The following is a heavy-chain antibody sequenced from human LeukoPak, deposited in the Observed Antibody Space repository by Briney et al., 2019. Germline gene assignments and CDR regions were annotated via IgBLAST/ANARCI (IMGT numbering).Heavy chain of an antibody. Sequence: GGSLRLSCAASGFTFSSHVMNWVRQAPGKGLEWVSTISGGGGSTYYADSVKGRFTISRDNSKNTLYLQVNSLRAEDTAVYYCAKGGKWDVTPFDYWGQGTLVTVSS. D-gene: IGHD1-26*01. V-gene: IGHV3-23*01. CDR1: GFTFSSHV. CDR2: ISGGGGST. CDR3: AKGGKWDVTPFDY. J-gene: IGHJ4*02.